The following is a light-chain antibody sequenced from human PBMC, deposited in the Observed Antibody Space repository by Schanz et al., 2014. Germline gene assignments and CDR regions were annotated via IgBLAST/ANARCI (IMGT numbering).Light chain of an antibody. V-gene: IGLV2-23*01. J-gene: IGLJ1*01. Sequence: QSVLTQPASVSASPGQSITISCTGTSNDVGSYNLVSWYQQYPGKAPKLMLYEGSKRPSGVSHRFSGSKSGNTASLTISGLQAEDEADYYCCSYAGSSGGYVFGTGTKLTVL. CDR1: SNDVGSYNL. CDR2: EGS. CDR3: CSYAGSSGGYV.